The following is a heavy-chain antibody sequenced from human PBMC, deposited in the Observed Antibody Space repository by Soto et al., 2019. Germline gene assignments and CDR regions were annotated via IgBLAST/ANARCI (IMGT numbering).Heavy chain of an antibody. D-gene: IGHD3-3*02. J-gene: IGHJ5*02. CDR2: AYNNGQT. V-gene: IGHV4-39*01. Sequence: SETRSLTCTGPGGPMPRGSDYRCSILEPPRTELQYIRYAYNNGQTYYNPSLTTPVTISIHPSNNQFYLSLRSVTAADTAVYFCVRRGRTSNGGWFDLWGQGILVTV. CDR1: GGPMPRGSDY. CDR3: VRRGRTSNGGWFDL.